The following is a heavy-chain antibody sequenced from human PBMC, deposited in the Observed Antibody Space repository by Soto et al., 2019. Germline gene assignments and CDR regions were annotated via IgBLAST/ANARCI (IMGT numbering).Heavy chain of an antibody. J-gene: IGHJ4*02. Sequence: EVQLVESGGGLIQPGGSLRLSCAVSGSTVSNNYMSWVRQAPGKGLEGVSVIYSGGYTAYGDSVKGRFTISRDNSKNTHCLQKNSLRANGRAGLYGESPPGGGGYWGQGTLVTVSS. D-gene: IGHD3-10*01. CDR3: ESPPGGGGY. V-gene: IGHV3-53*01. CDR1: GSTVSNNY. CDR2: IYSGGYT.